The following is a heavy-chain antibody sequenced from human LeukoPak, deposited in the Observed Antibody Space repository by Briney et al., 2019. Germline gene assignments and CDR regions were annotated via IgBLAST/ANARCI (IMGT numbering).Heavy chain of an antibody. D-gene: IGHD6-6*01. J-gene: IGHJ6*03. Sequence: SETLSLTCTVSGGSISSGSYYWSWIRQPAGKGLEWIGRIYTSGSTNYNPSLKSRVTIPVDTSKNQFSLKLSSVTAADTAVYYCARIHSSSFYYYYYMDVWGKGTTVTVSS. V-gene: IGHV4-61*02. CDR3: ARIHSSSFYYYYYMDV. CDR1: GGSISSGSYY. CDR2: IYTSGST.